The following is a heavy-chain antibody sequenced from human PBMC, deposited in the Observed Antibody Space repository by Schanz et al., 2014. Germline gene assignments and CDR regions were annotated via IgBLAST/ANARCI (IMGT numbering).Heavy chain of an antibody. CDR1: GFTFSSYG. Sequence: QVQLVESGGGVVQPGRSLRLSCAASGFTFSSYGMHWVRRAPGKGLEWVAVISYDGSNKYYADSVKGRFTISRDNSKNTLYLQMNTLRAEDTAVYYCARDRGYCSGGSCLTFDYWGQGTLVTVSS. CDR2: ISYDGSNK. J-gene: IGHJ4*02. V-gene: IGHV3-30*19. CDR3: ARDRGYCSGGSCLTFDY. D-gene: IGHD2-15*01.